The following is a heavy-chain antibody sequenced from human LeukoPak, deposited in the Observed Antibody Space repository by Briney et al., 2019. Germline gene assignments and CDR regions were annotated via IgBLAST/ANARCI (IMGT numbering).Heavy chain of an antibody. D-gene: IGHD5-18*01. CDR3: ARDSTPGYTAGFYFDL. V-gene: IGHV3-23*01. Sequence: GGSLRLSCAASGFTFSSYAMSGVRQAPGKGLEWVSAISGSGGSTYYADSVKGRFTITRDNAQNSLYLQLDSLRVEDTAVYYCARDSTPGYTAGFYFDLWGQGTLVTVSS. CDR1: GFTFSSYA. J-gene: IGHJ4*02. CDR2: ISGSGGST.